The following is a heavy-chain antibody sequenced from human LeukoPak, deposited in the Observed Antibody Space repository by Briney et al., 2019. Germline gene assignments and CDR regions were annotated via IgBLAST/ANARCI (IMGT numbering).Heavy chain of an antibody. Sequence: ASVKVSCKSSGYTFTGYYMHWVRQAPGQGLEWMGWINPNSGGTNYAQKFQGRVTMTRDTSISTAYMELSRLRSDETPVYFCARPRGRFDAFDIWGQGTMVTVSS. J-gene: IGHJ3*02. CDR1: GYTFTGYY. D-gene: IGHD3-3*01. CDR3: ARPRGRFDAFDI. CDR2: INPNSGGT. V-gene: IGHV1-2*02.